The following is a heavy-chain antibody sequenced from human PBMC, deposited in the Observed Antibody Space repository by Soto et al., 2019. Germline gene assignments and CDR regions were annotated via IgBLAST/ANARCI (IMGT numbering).Heavy chain of an antibody. Sequence: PGGSLRLSCAASGFTFSNYAMSWVRQAPGKGLEWVSGISNSGHSPYYADSVKGRFTISRDNSKNTLYLQMNSLRVEDTAVYFCAKLTSGWYYYIDYWGQGTLVTVSS. CDR1: GFTFSNYA. J-gene: IGHJ4*02. D-gene: IGHD6-19*01. V-gene: IGHV3-23*01. CDR2: ISNSGHSP. CDR3: AKLTSGWYYYIDY.